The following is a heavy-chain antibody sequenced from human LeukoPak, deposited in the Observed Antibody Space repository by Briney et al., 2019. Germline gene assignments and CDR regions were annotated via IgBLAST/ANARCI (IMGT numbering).Heavy chain of an antibody. CDR1: GGSISSSSYY. D-gene: IGHD5-24*01. V-gene: IGHV4-39*01. J-gene: IGHJ6*03. CDR2: IYYSGST. CDR3: ARHNAGYNPHRYMDV. Sequence: SETLSLTCTVSGGSISSSSYYWGWIRQPPGKGLEWIGSIYYSGSTYYNPSLKSRVTMSVDTSKNHFSLKPSSVTAADTAVYYCARHNAGYNPHRYMDVWGKGTTVTVSS.